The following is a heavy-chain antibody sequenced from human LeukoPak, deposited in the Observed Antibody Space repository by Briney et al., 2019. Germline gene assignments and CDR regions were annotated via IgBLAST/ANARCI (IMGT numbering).Heavy chain of an antibody. CDR2: ISAYNGKS. D-gene: IGHD3-22*01. CDR1: GYTFNTYG. J-gene: IGHJ5*01. V-gene: IGHV1-18*01. Sequence: ASVKVSCKASGYTFNTYGISWVRQAPGQGPEWIGWISAYNGKSNYAQKFQGRVTMTTDTSTTTAYMELRRLRSDDTAVYYCARVFYYDTSGHNWFDSWGQGTLVTVSS. CDR3: ARVFYYDTSGHNWFDS.